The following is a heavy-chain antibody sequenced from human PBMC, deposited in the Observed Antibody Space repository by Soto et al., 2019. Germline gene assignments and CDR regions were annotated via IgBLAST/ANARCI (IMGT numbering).Heavy chain of an antibody. CDR2: INAGNGNT. CDR3: ARGAGYCSITSCRPYYYYYYMDV. J-gene: IGHJ6*03. D-gene: IGHD2-2*01. V-gene: IGHV1-3*01. Sequence: QVQLVQSGAEVKKPGASVKVSCKASGYTFTSYAMHWVRQAPGQRLEWIGWINAGNGNTKYSQKFQGRVTITRDTSASTAYMELSSLRPEDTAVYYCARGAGYCSITSCRPYYYYYYMDVWGKGTTVTVSS. CDR1: GYTFTSYA.